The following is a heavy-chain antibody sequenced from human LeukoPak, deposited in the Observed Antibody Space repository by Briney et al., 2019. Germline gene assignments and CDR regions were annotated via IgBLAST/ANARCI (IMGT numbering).Heavy chain of an antibody. CDR1: GGSISSGGSS. V-gene: IGHV4-30-2*01. CDR3: ARAFWSGYYRSVNWFDP. D-gene: IGHD3-3*01. Sequence: SQTLSLTCAVSGGSISSGGSSWSWIRQPPGKGLEWIGYIYHSGSTYYNPSLKSRVTISVDRSKNQFSLKLSSVTAADTAVYYCARAFWSGYYRSVNWFDPWGQGTLVTVSS. CDR2: IYHSGST. J-gene: IGHJ5*02.